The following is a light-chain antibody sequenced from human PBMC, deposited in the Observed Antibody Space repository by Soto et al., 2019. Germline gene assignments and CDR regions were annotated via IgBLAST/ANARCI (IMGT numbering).Light chain of an antibody. CDR2: GAS. CDR3: QQSGSSFYT. V-gene: IGKV3-20*01. J-gene: IGKJ2*01. CDR1: QSVSSAY. Sequence: EIVLTQSPGTLSLSPGERATLSCRASQSVSSAYLAWYQQIPGQAPRLLIYGASSRATGIPDRFSGSGSGTDFTLTISGLEREDFAVYYCQQSGSSFYTFGQGTKPEIK.